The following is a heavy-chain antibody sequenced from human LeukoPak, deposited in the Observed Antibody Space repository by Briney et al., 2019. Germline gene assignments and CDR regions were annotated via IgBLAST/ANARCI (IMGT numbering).Heavy chain of an antibody. V-gene: IGHV4-39*07. CDR3: ARLPNYIVVVPAAMPEYYFDY. Sequence: SETLSLTCTVSGGSISSSSYYWGWIRQPPGKGLEWIGSIYYSGSTYYNPSLKSRVTISVDTSKNQFSLKLSSVTAADTAVYYCARLPNYIVVVPAAMPEYYFDYWGQGTLVTVSS. D-gene: IGHD2-2*01. CDR1: GGSISSSSYY. J-gene: IGHJ4*02. CDR2: IYYSGST.